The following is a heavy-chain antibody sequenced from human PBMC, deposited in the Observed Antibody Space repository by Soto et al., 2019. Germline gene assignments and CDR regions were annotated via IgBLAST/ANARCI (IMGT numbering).Heavy chain of an antibody. CDR2: INPDNGNT. Sequence: ASVKVSCKASGYTFTRYTMNWVRQAPGQRLEWMGWINPDNGNTKSSQKFQDRVIITRDTSASTAYMDLSSLRSEDTAVHYCARGIATGQLDPWGQGTLVTVSS. CDR3: ARGIATGQLDP. D-gene: IGHD2-15*01. V-gene: IGHV1-3*01. CDR1: GYTFTRYT. J-gene: IGHJ5*02.